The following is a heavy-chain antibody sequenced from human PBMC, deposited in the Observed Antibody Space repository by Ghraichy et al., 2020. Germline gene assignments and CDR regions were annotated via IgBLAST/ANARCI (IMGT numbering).Heavy chain of an antibody. D-gene: IGHD3-22*01. CDR1: GGSIRSYY. Sequence: SETLSLTCTVSGGSIRSYYWTWIRQPPGEGLEWIGYVYHTGRTYYNPSLASRFTISLDTSKNQFSLEVTSVTTADTATYYCASLAMDFYDGSGYVPHYYYYHGMDVWGQGTTVTVSS. V-gene: IGHV4-59*01. J-gene: IGHJ6*02. CDR3: ASLAMDFYDGSGYVPHYYYYHGMDV. CDR2: VYHTGRT.